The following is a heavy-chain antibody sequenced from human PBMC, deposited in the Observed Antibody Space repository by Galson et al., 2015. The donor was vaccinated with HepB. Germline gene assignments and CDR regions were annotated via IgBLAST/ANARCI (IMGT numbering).Heavy chain of an antibody. CDR1: GFTFSDYY. Sequence: SLRLSCAASGFTFSDYYMSWICQAPGKGLEWVSYISSSGSTIYYADSVKGRFTISRDNAKNSLYLQMNSLRAEDTAVYYCASPRYPRAHFGVVTEDHYYYYMDVWGKGTTVTVSS. CDR3: ASPRYPRAHFGVVTEDHYYYYMDV. V-gene: IGHV3-11*01. D-gene: IGHD3-3*01. CDR2: ISSSGSTI. J-gene: IGHJ6*03.